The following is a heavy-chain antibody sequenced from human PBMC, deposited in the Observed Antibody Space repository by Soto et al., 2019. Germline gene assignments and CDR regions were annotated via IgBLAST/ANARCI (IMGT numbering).Heavy chain of an antibody. CDR3: ARELQSATMKRGVPLAYHAFDP. J-gene: IGHJ5*02. Sequence: QVQLQESGPGLVQPSETLSLSCTVSGGSISDNYWTWMRQPAGKGLEWIGRIHGSGSTSYNPSLKTRVTMSVETSNQQITLTLTSVTARDTAVYYCARELQSATMKRGVPLAYHAFDPWGHGTLVTVSP. V-gene: IGHV4-4*07. CDR2: IHGSGST. CDR1: GGSISDNY. D-gene: IGHD3-10*01.